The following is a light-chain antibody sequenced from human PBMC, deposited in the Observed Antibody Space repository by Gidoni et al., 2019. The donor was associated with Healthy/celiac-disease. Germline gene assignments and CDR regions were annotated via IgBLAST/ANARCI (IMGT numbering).Light chain of an antibody. V-gene: IGKV3-20*01. CDR2: GAS. J-gene: IGKJ2*01. Sequence: EIVLTQSPGTLSLSPGERATLSCRDSQSVSSSYLAWYQQKPGQAPRLLIYGASSRATGIPDRFSGSGSGTDFTLTISRLEPEDFAVYYCQQYGSSQTFGQGTKLEIK. CDR3: QQYGSSQT. CDR1: QSVSSSY.